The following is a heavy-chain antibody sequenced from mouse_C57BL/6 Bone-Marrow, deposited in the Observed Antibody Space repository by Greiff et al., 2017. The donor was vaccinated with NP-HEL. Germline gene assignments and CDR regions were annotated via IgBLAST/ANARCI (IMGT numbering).Heavy chain of an antibody. V-gene: IGHV1-15*01. CDR2: IDPETGGT. D-gene: IGHD3-2*02. CDR3: TPRQLRLLDY. J-gene: IGHJ2*01. Sequence: QVQLKESGAELVRPGASVTLSCKASGYTFTDYEMHWVKQTPVHGLEWIGAIDPETGGTAYNQKFKGKAILTADKSSSTAYMELRSLTSEDSAVYYCTPRQLRLLDYWGQGTTLTVSS. CDR1: GYTFTDYE.